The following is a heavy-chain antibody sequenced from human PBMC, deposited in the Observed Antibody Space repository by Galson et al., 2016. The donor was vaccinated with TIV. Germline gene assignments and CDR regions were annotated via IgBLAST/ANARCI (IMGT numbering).Heavy chain of an antibody. D-gene: IGHD2-15*01. J-gene: IGHJ6*03. V-gene: IGHV1-8*01. Sequence: SVKVSCKASEGTLTSYDFHWVRQATGQGLEWMGWMNPDSGSRGYAQRFQGRLTMTRNISTSTVYMELNGLTYEDAAVYYCATGHSGGGNFYYYYMNVWGTGTTVTVSS. CDR3: ATGHSGGGNFYYYYMNV. CDR1: EGTLTSYD. CDR2: MNPDSGSR.